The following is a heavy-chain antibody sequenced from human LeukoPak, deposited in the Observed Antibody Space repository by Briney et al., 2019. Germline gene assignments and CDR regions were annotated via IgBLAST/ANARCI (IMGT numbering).Heavy chain of an antibody. J-gene: IGHJ4*02. Sequence: ASVKVSFKASGYTFTTCDIKWVRQATGQGLEWMGWMNPNSGNTGYAQKLQGSVTMTRNISITTAYMELSNLTSEDTAVYYCAKRSRGAPTDYWGQGTLVTVSS. CDR2: MNPNSGNT. V-gene: IGHV1-8*01. CDR3: AKRSRGAPTDY. D-gene: IGHD3-10*01. CDR1: GYTFTTCD.